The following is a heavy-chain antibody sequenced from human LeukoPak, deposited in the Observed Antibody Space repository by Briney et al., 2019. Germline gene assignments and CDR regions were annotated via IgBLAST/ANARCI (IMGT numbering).Heavy chain of an antibody. J-gene: IGHJ3*02. CDR3: ARGRDGTNWFEAFDI. CDR1: GFTVSSNY. V-gene: IGHV3-53*01. Sequence: GGSLRLSCAASGFTVSSNYMSWVRQAPGKGLEWVSLIYRGGYTYYADSVKGRFTISRDNSNNALYLQMNSLRAEDTAVYYCARGRDGTNWFEAFDIWGQGTMVTVSA. CDR2: IYRGGYT. D-gene: IGHD1-1*01.